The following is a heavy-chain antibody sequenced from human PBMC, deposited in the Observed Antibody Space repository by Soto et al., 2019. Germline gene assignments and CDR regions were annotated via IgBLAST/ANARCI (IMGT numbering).Heavy chain of an antibody. CDR3: ARPEYSSSFNYYVMDV. Sequence: LGESLKICCQGSGYSFTSYWISWVRQMPGKGREWMGRIDPSDSYTNYSPSFQGHVTISADKSISTAYLQWSSLKASDTAMYYWARPEYSSSFNYYVMDVWGQGTTVTVSS. J-gene: IGHJ6*02. CDR2: IDPSDSYT. CDR1: GYSFTSYW. V-gene: IGHV5-10-1*01. D-gene: IGHD6-6*01.